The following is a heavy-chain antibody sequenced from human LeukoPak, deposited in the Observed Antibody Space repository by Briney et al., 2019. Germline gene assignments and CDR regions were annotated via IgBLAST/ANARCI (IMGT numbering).Heavy chain of an antibody. CDR2: IYYTGST. D-gene: IGHD6-6*01. CDR1: RGSISSLY. V-gene: IGHV4-59*08. Sequence: SETLSLTCTVSRGSISSLYWSWIRQPPGKGLEWIGYIYYTGSTNYNPSLKSRVTMFVDMSKNQFSLRLSSVTAADTAVYYCARHRAYSSSSPFDYWGQGTLVTVSS. J-gene: IGHJ4*02. CDR3: ARHRAYSSSSPFDY.